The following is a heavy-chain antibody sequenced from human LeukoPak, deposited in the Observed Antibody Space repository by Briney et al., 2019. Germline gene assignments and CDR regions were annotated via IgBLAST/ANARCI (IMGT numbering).Heavy chain of an antibody. CDR2: IYYSGST. V-gene: IGHV4-61*10. D-gene: IGHD5-18*01. Sequence: PSQTLSLTCTVSGGSISSGSYDWSWIRQPAGKGLEGIGYIYYSGSTNYNPSLKSRVTISVDTSKNQFSLKLSSVTAADTAVYYCARDGYSYGMAFDYWGQGTLVTVSS. J-gene: IGHJ4*02. CDR3: ARDGYSYGMAFDY. CDR1: GGSISSGSYD.